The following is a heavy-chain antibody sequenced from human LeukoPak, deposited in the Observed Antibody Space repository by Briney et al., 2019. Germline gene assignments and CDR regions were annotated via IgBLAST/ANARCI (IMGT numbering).Heavy chain of an antibody. V-gene: IGHV3-30*02. D-gene: IGHD5-12*01. CDR3: AKDGGYSESYYFDY. Sequence: PGGSLRLSCAASGFTVSSYGMHWVRQAPGKGLEWVAFIRYDGSNKYYADSVKGRFTISRDNSKNTLYLQMNSLRAEDTAVYYCAKDGGYSESYYFDYWGQGTLVTVSS. CDR1: GFTVSSYG. J-gene: IGHJ4*02. CDR2: IRYDGSNK.